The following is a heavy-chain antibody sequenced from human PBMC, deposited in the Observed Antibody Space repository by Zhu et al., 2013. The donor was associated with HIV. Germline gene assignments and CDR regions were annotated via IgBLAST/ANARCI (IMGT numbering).Heavy chain of an antibody. D-gene: IGHD3-10*01. V-gene: IGHV1-2*02. J-gene: IGHJ3*02. CDR3: ARGLGSSGTYYPDGRNYYYAFDI. CDR1: GYTFTGYY. Sequence: QVQVVQSGAEVKKPGASVKVSCKASGYTFTGYYLHWVRQAPGQGLQWMGWINPNNGGTNYAQKFQGRVTMTRDTSITTAYMELSRLRPDDTAVYYCARGLGSSGTYYPDGRNYYYAFDIWGQGTMVTVSS. CDR2: INPNNGGT.